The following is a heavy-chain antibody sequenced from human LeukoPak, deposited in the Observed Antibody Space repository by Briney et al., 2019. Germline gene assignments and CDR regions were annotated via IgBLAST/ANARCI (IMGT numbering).Heavy chain of an antibody. J-gene: IGHJ6*02. Sequence: GGSLRLSCAASGFTSSSYALNWVRQAPGKGLERVAVISHDGSNKDYADSVKGRITISRDNSKKTLYLQMNSLRVEDTAMYYCARDAGGFRLGELYHYYYYGMDVWGQGTPVTVSS. D-gene: IGHD3-16*01. CDR1: GFTSSSYA. CDR3: ARDAGGFRLGELYHYYYYGMDV. V-gene: IGHV3-30*04. CDR2: ISHDGSNK.